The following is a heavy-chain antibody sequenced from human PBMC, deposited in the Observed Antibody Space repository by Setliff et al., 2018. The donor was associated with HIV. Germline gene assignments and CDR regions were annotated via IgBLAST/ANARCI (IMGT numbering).Heavy chain of an antibody. CDR1: GGSINSGTYY. CDR2: IYTSGST. V-gene: IGHV4-61*02. Sequence: PSETLSLTCTVSGGSINSGTYYWSWIRQPAGKGLGWIGRIYTSGSTNYNPSLKSRVIISVDTSKNQFSLKLSSVTAADTAVYYCARDTNLLDYNFWSGYSRGWFDPWGQGTLVTVSS. CDR3: ARDTNLLDYNFWSGYSRGWFDP. D-gene: IGHD3-3*01. J-gene: IGHJ5*02.